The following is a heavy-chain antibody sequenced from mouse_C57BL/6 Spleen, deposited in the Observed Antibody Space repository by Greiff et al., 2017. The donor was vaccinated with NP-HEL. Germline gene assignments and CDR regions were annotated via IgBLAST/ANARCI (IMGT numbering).Heavy chain of an antibody. D-gene: IGHD2-3*01. CDR1: GYTFTDYY. J-gene: IGHJ2*01. CDR2: INPYNGGT. CDR3: ARQGYDGYTHFDY. Sequence: EVKLMESGPVLVKPGASVKMSCKASGYTFTDYYMNWVKQSHGKSLEWIGVINPYNGGTSYNQKFKGKATLTVDKSSSTAYMELNSLTSEDSAVYYCARQGYDGYTHFDYWGQGTTLTVSS. V-gene: IGHV1-19*01.